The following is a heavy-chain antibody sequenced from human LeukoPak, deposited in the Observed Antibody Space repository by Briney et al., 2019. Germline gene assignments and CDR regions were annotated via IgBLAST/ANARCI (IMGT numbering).Heavy chain of an antibody. J-gene: IGHJ5*02. V-gene: IGHV1-2*02. CDR1: GYTFTGYY. Sequence: ASVKVSCKASGYTFTGYYMHWVRQAPGQGLEWMGWINPNSGGTNYAQKLQGRVTMTRDTSISTAYMELSRLRSDDTAVYYCARDTGAARLWFDPWGQGTLVTVSS. D-gene: IGHD6-6*01. CDR2: INPNSGGT. CDR3: ARDTGAARLWFDP.